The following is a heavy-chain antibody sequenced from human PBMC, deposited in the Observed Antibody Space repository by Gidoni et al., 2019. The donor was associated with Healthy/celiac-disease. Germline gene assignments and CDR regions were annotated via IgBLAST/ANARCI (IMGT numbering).Heavy chain of an antibody. Sequence: QVQLVESGGGVVQPGRSLRLSCAASGFTFSSYAMHWVRQAPGKGLEWVAVISYDGSNKYYADSVKGRFTISRDNSKNTLYLQMNSLRAEDTAVYYCASRTGTTGYWGQGTLVTVSS. CDR3: ASRTGTTGY. CDR2: ISYDGSNK. D-gene: IGHD1-7*01. V-gene: IGHV3-30-3*01. J-gene: IGHJ4*02. CDR1: GFTFSSYA.